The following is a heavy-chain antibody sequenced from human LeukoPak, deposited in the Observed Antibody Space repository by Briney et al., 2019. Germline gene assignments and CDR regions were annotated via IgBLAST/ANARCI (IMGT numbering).Heavy chain of an antibody. CDR1: GFTFGRYW. Sequence: GGSLRLSCADSGFTFGRYWMHWVRQAPGKGLVWVSHITTDGSGTSYADSVKGRFTISRDNAKNTLYLQMNSLRAEDTAVYYCARGVIAGANFDYWGQGTLVAVSS. CDR2: ITTDGSGT. CDR3: ARGVIAGANFDY. V-gene: IGHV3-74*01. J-gene: IGHJ4*02. D-gene: IGHD1-26*01.